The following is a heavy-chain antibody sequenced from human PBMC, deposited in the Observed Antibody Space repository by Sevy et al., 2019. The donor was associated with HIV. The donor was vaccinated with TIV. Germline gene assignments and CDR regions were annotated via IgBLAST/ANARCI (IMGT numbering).Heavy chain of an antibody. D-gene: IGHD3-10*01. CDR2: ISAYKGYT. CDR3: ARAGAITPLFFDF. V-gene: IGHV1-18*04. Sequence: ASVKVSCKASGYTFSDYGISWVRQAPGQGLEWMGWISAYKGYTKYPQRLQGRVTMTTDTSTSTAYMEVTSLRSDDTAVYYCARAGAITPLFFDFWGQGSPVTVSS. J-gene: IGHJ4*02. CDR1: GYTFSDYG.